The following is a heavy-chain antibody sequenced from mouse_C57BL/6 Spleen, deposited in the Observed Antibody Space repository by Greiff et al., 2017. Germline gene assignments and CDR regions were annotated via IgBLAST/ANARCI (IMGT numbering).Heavy chain of an antibody. CDR3: ARDYDAFDY. CDR2: INPNGGGT. J-gene: IGHJ2*01. Sequence: QVQLQQSGAELVKPGASVKLSCTASGYTFTSYWMHWVKQRPGRGLEWIGRINPNGGGTKYKERFKGKATLTGDKPTSTAYMQLSSLTSEDPAVYYCARDYDAFDYWGQGTTLTVSS. CDR1: GYTFTSYW. V-gene: IGHV1-72*01. D-gene: IGHD2-4*01.